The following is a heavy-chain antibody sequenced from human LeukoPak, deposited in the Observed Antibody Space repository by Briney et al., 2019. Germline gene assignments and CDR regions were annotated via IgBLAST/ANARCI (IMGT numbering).Heavy chain of an antibody. J-gene: IGHJ4*02. D-gene: IGHD2-2*01. Sequence: SETLSLTCTVSGGSISSGSYYWSWIRQPAGKGLEWIGRIYTSGSTNYNPSLKSRVTISVDTSKNQFSLKLSSVTAADTAVYYCARMLLDPGPGLSAAPGFDYWGQGTLVTVSS. V-gene: IGHV4-61*02. CDR2: IYTSGST. CDR1: GGSISSGSYY. CDR3: ARMLLDPGPGLSAAPGFDY.